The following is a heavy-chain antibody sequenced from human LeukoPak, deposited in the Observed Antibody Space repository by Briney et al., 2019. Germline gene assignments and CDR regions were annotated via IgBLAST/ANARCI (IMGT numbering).Heavy chain of an antibody. CDR1: GGSVRSGSYY. V-gene: IGHV4-61*01. D-gene: IGHD2-21*01. Sequence: PSETLSLTCTVSGGSVRSGSYYWSWIRQPPGKGLEWIGYIYYSGSTNYNPSLRSRVTISVDTSKNQFSLKLSSVTAADTAVYYCARDESTSILWWWGQGTLVTVSS. CDR2: IYYSGST. J-gene: IGHJ1*01. CDR3: ARDESTSILWW.